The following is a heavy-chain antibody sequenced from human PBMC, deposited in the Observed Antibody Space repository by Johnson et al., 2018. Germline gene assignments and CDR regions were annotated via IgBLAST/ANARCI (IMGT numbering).Heavy chain of an antibody. CDR3: ASFTMIYPPHEAFDI. Sequence: VQLVQSGGGLVQPGRSLRLSCVASGFIFDDYAMYWGRLAPGKGLECVSGVSWNGANVGSADSVRGRFSLYSANAKNSLYLQMNSLRAEDTAVYYCASFTMIYPPHEAFDIWGQGTMVTVSS. D-gene: IGHD3-22*01. J-gene: IGHJ3*02. V-gene: IGHV3-9*01. CDR2: VSWNGANV. CDR1: GFIFDDYA.